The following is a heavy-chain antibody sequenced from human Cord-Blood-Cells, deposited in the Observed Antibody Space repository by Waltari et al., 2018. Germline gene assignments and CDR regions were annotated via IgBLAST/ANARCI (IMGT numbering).Heavy chain of an antibody. D-gene: IGHD1-26*01. CDR2: IKQDGSEK. Sequence: EVQLVESGGGVVQPGGSLRLSCAAPGFTFTRSWMSRVRPAPGKGMEWVANIKQDGSEKYYVDSVKGRFTISRDNAKNSLYLQMNSLRAEDTAVYYCARDEPRIVGADAFDIWGQGTMVTVSS. CDR1: GFTFTRSW. V-gene: IGHV3-7*01. CDR3: ARDEPRIVGADAFDI. J-gene: IGHJ3*02.